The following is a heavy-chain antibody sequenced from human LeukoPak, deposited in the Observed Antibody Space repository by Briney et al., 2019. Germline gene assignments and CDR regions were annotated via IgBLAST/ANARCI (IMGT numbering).Heavy chain of an antibody. D-gene: IGHD1-26*01. Sequence: GGSLRLSCAASGFTFSSYAMNWVRQAPGKGLEWVSSISSSSSYIYYADSVKGRFTISRDNAKNSLYLQMNSLRAEDTAVHYCARLLSGTLDYWGQGTLVTVSS. V-gene: IGHV3-21*01. J-gene: IGHJ4*02. CDR2: ISSSSSYI. CDR1: GFTFSSYA. CDR3: ARLLSGTLDY.